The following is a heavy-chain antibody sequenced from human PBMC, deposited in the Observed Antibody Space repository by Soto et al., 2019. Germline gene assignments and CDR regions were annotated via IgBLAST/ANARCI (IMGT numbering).Heavy chain of an antibody. D-gene: IGHD3-3*01. V-gene: IGHV5-51*01. J-gene: IGHJ4*02. CDR1: GYSFTSYW. CDR2: IYPGDSDT. Sequence: PGESLKISCKGSGYSFTSYWIGWVRQMPGKGLEWTGIIYPGDSDTRYSPSFQGQVTISADKSISTAYLQWSSLKASDTAMYYCATPTYSFAMRVFAWLLNSYFDYWGQGTLVTVSS. CDR3: ATPTYSFAMRVFAWLLNSYFDY.